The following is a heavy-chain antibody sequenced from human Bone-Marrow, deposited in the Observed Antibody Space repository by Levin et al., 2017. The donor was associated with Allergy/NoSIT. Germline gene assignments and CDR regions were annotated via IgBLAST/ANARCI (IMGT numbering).Heavy chain of an antibody. D-gene: IGHD1-26*01. CDR1: GFDFTNDW. CDR2: VYPADSDT. CDR3: ARSMGRSYYFYYYALDV. J-gene: IGHJ6*02. Sequence: KVSCKASGFDFTNDWIAWVRQMPGKGLELMGLVYPADSDTRYSPSFQGHVTISADKSIRTAYLQWSSLKASDTAVYYGARSMGRSYYFYYYALDVWGQGTTVTVSS. V-gene: IGHV5-51*01.